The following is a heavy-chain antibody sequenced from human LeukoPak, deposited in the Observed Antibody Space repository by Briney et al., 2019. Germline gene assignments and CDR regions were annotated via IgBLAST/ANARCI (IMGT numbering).Heavy chain of an antibody. J-gene: IGHJ6*04. V-gene: IGHV3-7*01. Sequence: GGSLRLSCAASGLRFSSYWMSWVRQAPGKGLEWVANIKQDGSEKSYVDSVKGRFTISRDNAKNSLYLQMNSLRVEDTAIYYCARGSDCSGPWGKGTTVTISS. CDR1: GLRFSSYW. CDR2: IKQDGSEK. CDR3: ARGSDCSGP. D-gene: IGHD6-19*01.